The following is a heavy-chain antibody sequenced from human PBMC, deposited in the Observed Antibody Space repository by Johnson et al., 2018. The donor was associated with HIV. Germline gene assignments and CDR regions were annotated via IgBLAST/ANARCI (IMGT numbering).Heavy chain of an antibody. CDR1: GFTVSSNY. J-gene: IGHJ3*02. V-gene: IGHV3-66*01. D-gene: IGHD2-15*01. Sequence: MLLVESGGGLVQPGGSLRLSCAASGFTVSSNYMSWVRQAPGKGLEWVSVIYSGGSTYYADSVKGRFTISRDNSKNTLYLQMNSLGAEDTAVYYCVTLVVAPPFDIWGQGTMVTVSS. CDR3: VTLVVAPPFDI. CDR2: IYSGGST.